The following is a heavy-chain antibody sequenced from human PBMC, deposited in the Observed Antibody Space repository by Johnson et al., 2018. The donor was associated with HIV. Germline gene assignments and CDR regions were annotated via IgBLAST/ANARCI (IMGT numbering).Heavy chain of an antibody. CDR3: AKDSPGEGDAFDI. D-gene: IGHD3-10*01. CDR1: GFTFSSYG. J-gene: IGHJ3*02. CDR2: IWYDGSNK. Sequence: QVQLVESGGGVVQPGRSLRPSCAASGFTFSSYGMHWVRQAPGKGLEWVAVIWYDGSNKYYADSVKGRFTISRDNSKNPLYLQMHSLRAEDTGVYYCAKDSPGEGDAFDIWGQGTMFTVSS. V-gene: IGHV3-33*06.